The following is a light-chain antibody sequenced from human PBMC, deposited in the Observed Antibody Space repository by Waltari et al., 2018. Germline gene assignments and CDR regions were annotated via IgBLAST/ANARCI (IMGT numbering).Light chain of an antibody. Sequence: QSALTQPASVSGSPAQSIPIPSPGTSSAVGSSDLVSWYQHHPGKAPQLMIYEVYKPPSGVSNRFSASKSGNTASLTISGLQAEDEADYYCCSYVGSSTFTFGGGTKLTVL. J-gene: IGLJ2*01. V-gene: IGLV2-23*02. CDR3: CSYVGSSTFT. CDR2: EVY. CDR1: SSAVGSSDL.